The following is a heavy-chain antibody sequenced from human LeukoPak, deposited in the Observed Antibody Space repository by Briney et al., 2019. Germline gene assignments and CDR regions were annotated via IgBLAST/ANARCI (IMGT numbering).Heavy chain of an antibody. J-gene: IGHJ3*02. D-gene: IGHD3-10*01. Sequence: GGSLRLSCAASGFSIRGHNMHWVRQALGKGLEWVSFIQHDGGAKWYVDSVRGRFTISRDDSENTLYLQMNSLRLEDTAVYYCAKDTGSGRYAFDIWGQGTIVTVSS. CDR3: AKDTGSGRYAFDI. CDR2: IQHDGGAK. CDR1: GFSIRGHN. V-gene: IGHV3-30*02.